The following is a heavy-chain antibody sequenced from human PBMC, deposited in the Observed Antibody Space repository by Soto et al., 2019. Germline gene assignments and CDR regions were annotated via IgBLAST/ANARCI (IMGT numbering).Heavy chain of an antibody. Sequence: SETLSLTCAVSGGSISSGGYSWSWIRQPPGKGLEWIGYTYHSGSTYYNPSLKSRVTISVDRSKNQFSLKLSSVTAADTAVYYCASTTTVVTPDDYYYYGMDVWGQGTTVTVSS. J-gene: IGHJ6*02. CDR1: GGSISSGGYS. D-gene: IGHD4-17*01. CDR3: ASTTTVVTPDDYYYYGMDV. CDR2: TYHSGST. V-gene: IGHV4-30-2*01.